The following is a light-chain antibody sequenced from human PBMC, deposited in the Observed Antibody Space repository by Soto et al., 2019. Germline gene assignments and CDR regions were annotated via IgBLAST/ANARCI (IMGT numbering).Light chain of an antibody. J-gene: IGKJ1*01. CDR3: QQYYNWPRT. Sequence: DIVLTQSPATLSLSPGERATLSCRASQSVGSNLAWYQQKRGQAPRLLIYGASTRATGIPARFSGSGSGTEFTLTISSLQSEDFAVYYCQQYYNWPRTFGQGTKVDIK. V-gene: IGKV3-15*01. CDR1: QSVGSN. CDR2: GAS.